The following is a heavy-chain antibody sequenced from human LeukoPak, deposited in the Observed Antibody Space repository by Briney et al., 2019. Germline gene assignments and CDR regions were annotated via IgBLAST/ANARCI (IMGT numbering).Heavy chain of an antibody. CDR3: ARGDRSSDTSGLFYFDY. J-gene: IGHJ4*02. V-gene: IGHV4-30-2*01. CDR2: IYHSGST. CDR1: GGSISSGGYS. D-gene: IGHD3-22*01. Sequence: SETLSLTCAVSGGSISSGGYSWSWIRQPPGKGLEWIGYIYHSGSTYYNPSLKSRVTISVNRSKYQFSLKLSSVTAADTAVYYCARGDRSSDTSGLFYFDYWGQGTLVTLSS.